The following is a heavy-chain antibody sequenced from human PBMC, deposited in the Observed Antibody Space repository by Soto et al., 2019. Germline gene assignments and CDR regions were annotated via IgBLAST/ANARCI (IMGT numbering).Heavy chain of an antibody. Sequence: GGSLRLSCAAPGFTFTRYSMNWVRQAPGKGLEWVSSISSTTNYIYYGDSMKGRFTISRDNAKNSLYLEMNSLRAEDTAVYYCARESEDLTSNFDYWGQGTLVTVSS. CDR2: ISSTTNYI. J-gene: IGHJ4*02. V-gene: IGHV3-21*06. CDR1: GFTFTRYS. CDR3: ARESEDLTSNFDY.